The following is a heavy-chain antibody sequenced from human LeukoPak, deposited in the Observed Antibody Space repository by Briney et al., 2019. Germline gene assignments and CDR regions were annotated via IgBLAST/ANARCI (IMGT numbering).Heavy chain of an antibody. V-gene: IGHV3-15*01. CDR3: STDLTRTMIRGVPYY. D-gene: IGHD3-10*01. J-gene: IGHJ4*02. CDR2: IKSKTDGEKT. CDR1: GFTFSNAW. Sequence: GGSLRLSCAASGFTFSNAWMSWVRQAPGKGLEWVGRIKSKTDGEKTDYAAPVKGRFTISRDDSKNTLYLQMNTLKDEDTAVYHCSTDLTRTMIRGVPYYWGQGTLVTVSS.